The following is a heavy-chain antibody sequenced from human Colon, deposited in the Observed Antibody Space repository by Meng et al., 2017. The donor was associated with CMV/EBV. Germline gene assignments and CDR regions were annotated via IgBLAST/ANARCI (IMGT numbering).Heavy chain of an antibody. V-gene: IGHV3-30*04. J-gene: IGHJ4*02. Sequence: GGFLRPSCAASGFTFSNSGLHWVRQAPGKGLEWVALISFDGRSKYYADPVKGRFTVPRDNSKNTLFLQMNSLKVEDTAVYYCARVGDYPGGYFDYWGQGTLVTVSS. D-gene: IGHD4-17*01. CDR1: GFTFSNSG. CDR2: ISFDGRSK. CDR3: ARVGDYPGGYFDY.